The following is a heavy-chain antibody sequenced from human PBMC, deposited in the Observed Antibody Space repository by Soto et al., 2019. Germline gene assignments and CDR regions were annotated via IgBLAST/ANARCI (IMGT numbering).Heavy chain of an antibody. CDR3: ARGGFSGSYFAY. V-gene: IGHV1-69*01. J-gene: IGHJ4*02. Sequence: QAQLVQSGAEVKKPGSSVRVSCQASGGTLSSSPVISWVRQPPGRGVEWMGGIVPISGTVNYAQMFQGRVTIIPYESTNTVYMDLHSLRSEDTAVYYCARGGFSGSYFAYWGQGTLVTVSS. CDR2: IVPISGTV. D-gene: IGHD1-26*01. CDR1: GGTLSSSP.